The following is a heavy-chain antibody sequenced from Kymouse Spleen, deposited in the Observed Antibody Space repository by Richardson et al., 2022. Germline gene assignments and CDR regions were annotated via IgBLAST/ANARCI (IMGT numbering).Heavy chain of an antibody. CDR2: INWNGGST. V-gene: IGHV3-20*d01. CDR1: GFTFDDYG. J-gene: IGHJ6*02. CDR3: ARDRIAARPLYYYGMDV. Sequence: EVQLVESGGGVVRPGGSLRLSCAASGFTFDDYGMSWVRQAPGKGLEWVSGINWNGGSTGYADSVKGRFTISRDNAKNSLYLQMNSLRAEDTALYYCARDRIAARPLYYYGMDVWGQGTTVTVSS. D-gene: IGHD6-6*01.